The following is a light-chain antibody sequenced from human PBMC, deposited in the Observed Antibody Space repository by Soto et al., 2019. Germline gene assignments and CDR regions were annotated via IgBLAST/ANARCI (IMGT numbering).Light chain of an antibody. CDR2: DAS. Sequence: EVVLTHSPATLSLSPGERATLSCRASQSIRTSLAWYQQKPGQAPRLVIFDASNRANGVPARFGGSGSGTEFTLTITSLEPEDFALSYCTQHGSPRITFGQGT. J-gene: IGKJ5*01. CDR3: TQHGSPRIT. V-gene: IGKV3-11*01. CDR1: QSIRTS.